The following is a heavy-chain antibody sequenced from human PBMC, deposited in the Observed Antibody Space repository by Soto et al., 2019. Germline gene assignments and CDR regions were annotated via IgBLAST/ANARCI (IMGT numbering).Heavy chain of an antibody. CDR2: VFHTGST. Sequence: LFRTCTVSGACLTSSYWSWIRQSPEKGLEWIAYVFHTGSTNYNPSLKSRVTASVDTSKNQFSLKLRSVTAADSAVYYCARGYYDTSGQSNTFDIWGQGTMVTVSS. CDR1: GACLTSSY. J-gene: IGHJ3*02. V-gene: IGHV4-59*01. D-gene: IGHD3-22*01. CDR3: ARGYYDTSGQSNTFDI.